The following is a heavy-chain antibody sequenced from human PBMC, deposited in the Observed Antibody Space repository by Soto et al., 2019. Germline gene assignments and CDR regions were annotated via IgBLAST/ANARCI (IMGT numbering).Heavy chain of an antibody. Sequence: GGSLRLSCAASGFTFSNAWMSWVRQAPGKGLEWVGRIKSKTDGGTTDYAAPVKGRFTISRDDSKNTLYLQMNSLKTEDTAVYYCTTGYCTNGVCYVRQESYGYWGQGTLVTVSS. CDR3: TTGYCTNGVCYVRQESYGY. D-gene: IGHD2-8*01. CDR2: IKSKTDGGTT. J-gene: IGHJ4*02. CDR1: GFTFSNAW. V-gene: IGHV3-15*01.